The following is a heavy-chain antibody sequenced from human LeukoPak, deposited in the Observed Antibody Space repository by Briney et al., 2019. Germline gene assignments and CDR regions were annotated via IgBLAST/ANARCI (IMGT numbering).Heavy chain of an antibody. CDR1: GFTFNSYA. Sequence: GGSLRLSCAASGFTFNSYAMYWVRQAPGKGLGWISGIFGSGGSAHYADSVKGRFTISRGNSKSTLYLQMNSLRAEDTAVYYCGKTTAGYSSGRFPGWPVDYWGQGTLVTVSS. D-gene: IGHD6-19*01. V-gene: IGHV3-23*01. J-gene: IGHJ4*02. CDR3: GKTTAGYSSGRFPGWPVDY. CDR2: IFGSGGSA.